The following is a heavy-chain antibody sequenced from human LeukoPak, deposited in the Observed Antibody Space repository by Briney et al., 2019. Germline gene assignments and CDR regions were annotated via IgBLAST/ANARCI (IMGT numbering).Heavy chain of an antibody. D-gene: IGHD3-10*01. CDR2: IDSTSGYI. V-gene: IGHV3-21*01. CDR3: ARDTSGSYTITYFDS. J-gene: IGHJ4*02. Sequence: GGSLRLSCVASGISFSGDSMNWVRQAPGKGMEWVSYIDSTSGYIYYADSVKGRFTISRDNAKNSLYLQMNSLRAEDTAVYYCARDTSGSYTITYFDSWGQGALVTVSS. CDR1: GISFSGDS.